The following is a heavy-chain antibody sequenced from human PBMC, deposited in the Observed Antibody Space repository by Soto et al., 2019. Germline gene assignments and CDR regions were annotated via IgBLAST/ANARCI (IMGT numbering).Heavy chain of an antibody. V-gene: IGHV1-2*02. CDR2: INPNSGGT. D-gene: IGHD6-6*01. J-gene: IGHJ3*02. CDR1: GYTFTGYY. Sequence: ASVKVSCKASGYTFTGYYMHWVRQAPGQGLEWMGWINPNSGGTNYAQKFQGRVTMTRDTSISTAYMELSRLRSDDTAVYYCARGSSSSGRAFDTWGQGTMVTVSS. CDR3: ARGSSSSGRAFDT.